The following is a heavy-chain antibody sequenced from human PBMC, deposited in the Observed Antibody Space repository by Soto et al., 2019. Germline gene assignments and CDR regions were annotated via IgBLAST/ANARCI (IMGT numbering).Heavy chain of an antibody. CDR3: ARGPTYGYFDFYYHAMDV. J-gene: IGHJ6*02. CDR2: ISASSTTI. V-gene: IGHV3-48*02. Sequence: EVQLVESGGDLVQPGGSLRLSCAVSGFTFSTYSLNWVRQAPGKGLEWISFISASSTTIHYADSVKGRFSISRDSAKNSPYLPMNSLRDEDTAVYYCARGPTYGYFDFYYHAMDVWGQGTTVTVS. D-gene: IGHD4-17*01. CDR1: GFTFSTYS.